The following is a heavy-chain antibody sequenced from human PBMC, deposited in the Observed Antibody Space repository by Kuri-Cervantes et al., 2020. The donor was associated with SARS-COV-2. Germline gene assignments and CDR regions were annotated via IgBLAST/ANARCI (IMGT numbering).Heavy chain of an antibody. CDR3: ARDPALYSSGWYLNY. D-gene: IGHD6-19*01. J-gene: IGHJ4*02. Sequence: GESLKISCAASGFTFSSYSMNWVRQAPGKGLEWVSSISSSSSYIYYADSVKGRFTISRDNAKNSLYLQMNSLRAEDTAVYYCARDPALYSSGWYLNYWGQGTLVTVSS. CDR1: GFTFSSYS. V-gene: IGHV3-21*01. CDR2: ISSSSSYI.